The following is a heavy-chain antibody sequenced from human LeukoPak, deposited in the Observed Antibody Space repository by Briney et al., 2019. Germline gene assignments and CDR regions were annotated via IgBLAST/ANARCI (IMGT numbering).Heavy chain of an antibody. CDR2: IYHSGST. V-gene: IGHV4-38-2*02. J-gene: IGHJ3*02. CDR3: ARHEWGITNAFDI. D-gene: IGHD1-14*01. Sequence: SETLSLTCTVSGYSISSGYYWGWIRQPPGEGLEWIGSIYHSGSTYYNPSLKSRVTISVDTSKKQFSLKLRSVTAADTAVYYCARHEWGITNAFDIWGQGTMVTVSS. CDR1: GYSISSGYY.